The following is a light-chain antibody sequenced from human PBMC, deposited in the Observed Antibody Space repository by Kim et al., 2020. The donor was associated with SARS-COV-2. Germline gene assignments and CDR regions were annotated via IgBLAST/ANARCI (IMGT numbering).Light chain of an antibody. Sequence: ALPTADSATLPCRTSRSVGTYVGWYQQTRHHPPRLLIYAASTRATGIPARFSGGASANYFILSISSLEPEDFAFYYCQQRGHWLTFGRGTKVDIK. CDR2: AAS. V-gene: IGKV3-11*01. J-gene: IGKJ4*01. CDR1: RSVGTY. CDR3: QQRGHWLT.